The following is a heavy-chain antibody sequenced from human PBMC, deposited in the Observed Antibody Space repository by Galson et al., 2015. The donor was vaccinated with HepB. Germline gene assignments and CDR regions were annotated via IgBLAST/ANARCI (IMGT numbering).Heavy chain of an antibody. V-gene: IGHV3-74*01. D-gene: IGHD2-21*02. CDR3: ARGRHIVVVTAFGY. CDR2: INSDGSST. Sequence: SLRLSCAASGFTFSSYWMHWVRQAPGKGLVWVSRINSDGSSTSYADSVKGRFTISRDNAKNTLYLQMNSLRAEDAAVYYCARGRHIVVVTAFGYWGQGTLVTVSS. CDR1: GFTFSSYW. J-gene: IGHJ4*02.